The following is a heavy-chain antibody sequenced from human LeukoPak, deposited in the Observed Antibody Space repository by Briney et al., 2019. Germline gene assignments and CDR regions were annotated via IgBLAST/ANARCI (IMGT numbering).Heavy chain of an antibody. V-gene: IGHV4-59*01. D-gene: IGHD3-3*01. CDR2: IYYSGST. Sequence: SETLSLTCTVSGGSISSYYWSWIRQPPGKGLEWIGYIYYSGSTNYNPSLKSRVTISVDTSKNQFSLKLSSVTAADTAVYYCARGRDFTDYWGQGTLVTVSS. CDR1: GGSISSYY. J-gene: IGHJ4*02. CDR3: ARGRDFTDY.